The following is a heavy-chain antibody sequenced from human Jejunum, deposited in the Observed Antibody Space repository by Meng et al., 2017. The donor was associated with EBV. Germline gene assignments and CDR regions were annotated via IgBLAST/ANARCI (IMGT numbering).Heavy chain of an antibody. V-gene: IGHV4-34*01. CDR1: GGFVSDYL. CDR3: ARLGGYASGTYYPIDP. Sequence: AHVQQWGAALVEAPETRSPSRACDGGFVSDYLRTWIRQPPGKRQELIGEINNGGGANYNPSLKSRVTISVDTSKNQFSLELSSVTAADTAVYYCARLGGYASGTYYPIDPWGQGTLVTVSS. CDR2: INNGGGA. D-gene: IGHD3-10*01. J-gene: IGHJ5*02.